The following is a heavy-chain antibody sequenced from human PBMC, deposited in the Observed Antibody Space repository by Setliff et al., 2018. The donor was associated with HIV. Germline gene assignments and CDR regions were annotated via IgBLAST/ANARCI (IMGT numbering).Heavy chain of an antibody. CDR3: ARDLPLSGRYGLYYYYYMDV. CDR2: INYDGTGT. CDR1: GFPFSRDW. D-gene: IGHD6-19*01. J-gene: IGHJ6*03. Sequence: GGSLRLSCTTSGFPFSRDWIHWVRQAPGKGLVWVSRINYDGTGTTYADSVKGRFTISRDDARNTVYLQMNSLRAEDTAVYYCARDLPLSGRYGLYYYYYMDVWGKGTTVTVSS. V-gene: IGHV3-74*01.